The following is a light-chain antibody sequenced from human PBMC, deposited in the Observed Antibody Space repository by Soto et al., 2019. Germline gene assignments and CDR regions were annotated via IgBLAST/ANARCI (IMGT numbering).Light chain of an antibody. CDR2: DVS. CDR1: SSDFGTYNS. CDR3: SSYTISGNYV. Sequence: QSALTQPASVSGSPGQSITISCTGTSSDFGTYNSVSWYQQHPGKAPKVMIYDVSNRPSGVSNRFSGSKSGNTASLTISGLQAEDEADYYCSSYTISGNYVFGTGNKVTVL. J-gene: IGLJ1*01. V-gene: IGLV2-14*01.